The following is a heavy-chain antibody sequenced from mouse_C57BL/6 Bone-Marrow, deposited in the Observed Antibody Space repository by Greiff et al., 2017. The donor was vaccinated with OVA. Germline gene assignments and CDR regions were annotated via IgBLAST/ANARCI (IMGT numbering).Heavy chain of an antibody. CDR1: GYTFTSYW. Sequence: QVQLPGAELVMPGASVKLSCKASGYTFTSYWMHWVKQRPGQGLEWIGEIDPSDSYTNYNQKFKGKSTLTVDKSSSTAYMQLSSLTSEDSAVYYCARDGYHWYFDVWGTGTTVTVSS. D-gene: IGHD2-3*01. V-gene: IGHV1-69*01. CDR3: ARDGYHWYFDV. J-gene: IGHJ1*03. CDR2: IDPSDSYT.